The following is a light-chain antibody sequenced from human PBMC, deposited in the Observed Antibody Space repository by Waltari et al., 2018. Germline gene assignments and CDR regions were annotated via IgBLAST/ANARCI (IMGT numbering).Light chain of an antibody. CDR3: QHYVRLPVT. J-gene: IGKJ1*01. CDR1: QSVGRT. CDR2: GAS. V-gene: IGKV3-20*01. Sequence: EIVLTPSPGTLSVSPGARATLPGRASQSVGRTLAWYQQKSGQAPRLLIYGASSRATGIPDRFSGSGSGTDFSLTISRLEPEDFAVYYCQHYVRLPVTFGQGTKVEIK.